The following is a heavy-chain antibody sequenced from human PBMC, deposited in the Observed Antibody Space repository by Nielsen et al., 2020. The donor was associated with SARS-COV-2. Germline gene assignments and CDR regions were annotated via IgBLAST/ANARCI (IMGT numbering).Heavy chain of an antibody. Sequence: ASVQVSCKASGYTFTSYAINWVRHAPGQGLEWMGWINTNTGNPTYAQGFTGRFVFSLDTSVNTAYLQISRLKPEDTAVYFCAKDLAASVYWGQGTLVTVSS. CDR3: AKDLAASVY. CDR1: GYTFTSYA. CDR2: INTNTGNP. D-gene: IGHD6-13*01. V-gene: IGHV7-4-1*02. J-gene: IGHJ4*02.